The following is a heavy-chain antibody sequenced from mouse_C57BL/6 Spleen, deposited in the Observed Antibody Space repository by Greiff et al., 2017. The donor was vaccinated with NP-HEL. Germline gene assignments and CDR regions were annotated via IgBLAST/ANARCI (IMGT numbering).Heavy chain of an antibody. J-gene: IGHJ2*01. V-gene: IGHV1-64*01. CDR1: FSTFPLSF. CDR3: ARNRIGITTVVAPDY. CDR2: LHPPLFLP. D-gene: IGHD1-1*01. Sequence: VQLQQPGAALFPPLASVQLSCNSSFSTFPLSFLPFFPPLPFPFLSFLFLLHPPLFLPTYNEKFKSKATLTVDKSSSTAYMQLSSLTSEDSAVYYCARNRIGITTVVAPDYWGQGTTLTVSS.